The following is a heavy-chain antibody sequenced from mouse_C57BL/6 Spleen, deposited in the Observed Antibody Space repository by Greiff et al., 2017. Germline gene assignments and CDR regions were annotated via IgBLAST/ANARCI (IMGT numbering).Heavy chain of an antibody. V-gene: IGHV1-18*01. CDR3: ARRYYYGSSYVLWYFDV. Sequence: VQLKESGPELVKPGASVKIPCKASGYTFTDYNMDWVKQSHGKSLEWIGDINPNNGGTIYNQKFKGKATLTVDKSSSTAYMELRSLTSEDTAVYYCARRYYYGSSYVLWYFDVWGTGTTVTVSS. J-gene: IGHJ1*03. CDR1: GYTFTDYN. D-gene: IGHD1-1*01. CDR2: INPNNGGT.